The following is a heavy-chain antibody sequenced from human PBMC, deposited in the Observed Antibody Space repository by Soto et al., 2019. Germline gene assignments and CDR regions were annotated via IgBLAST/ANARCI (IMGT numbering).Heavy chain of an antibody. CDR1: GFTVSSNY. J-gene: IGHJ6*02. CDR2: IYSGGST. CDR3: AKVYYYYYGMDV. V-gene: IGHV3-53*01. Sequence: EVQLVESGGGWIQPGGSLRLSCAASGFTVSSNYMSWVRQAPGKGLEWVSVIYSGGSTYYADSVKGRFTISRDNSKNTLYLQMNSLRSEDTAVYYCAKVYYYYYGMDVWGQGTTVTVSS.